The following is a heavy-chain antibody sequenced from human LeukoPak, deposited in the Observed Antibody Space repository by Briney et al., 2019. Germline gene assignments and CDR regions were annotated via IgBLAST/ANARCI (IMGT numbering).Heavy chain of an antibody. V-gene: IGHV1-69*01. CDR1: GGTFGSYA. CDR2: IIPIFGTA. J-gene: IGHJ5*02. Sequence: SVKVSCKASGGTFGSYAISWVRQAPGQGLEWMGGIIPIFGTANYSQKFQGRVTITADESTSTAYMELSSLRSEDTAVYYCARDSSFDTAMPYWFDPWGQGTLVTVSS. D-gene: IGHD5-18*01. CDR3: ARDSSFDTAMPYWFDP.